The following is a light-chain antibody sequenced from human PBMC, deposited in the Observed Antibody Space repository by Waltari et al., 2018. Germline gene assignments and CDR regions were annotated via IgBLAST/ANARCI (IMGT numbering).Light chain of an antibody. CDR2: ATS. CDR1: QSIGTS. Sequence: DIQMTQSPSSLSAFVGDRVIITCRASQSIGTSLNWYQQKPGKAPKLLIYATSTLQSGVPSRFSGSGSGTDFTLTISSLQPEDFATYSYHQNYSPPPTFGQGTKVEIK. CDR3: HQNYSPPPT. V-gene: IGKV1-39*01. J-gene: IGKJ1*01.